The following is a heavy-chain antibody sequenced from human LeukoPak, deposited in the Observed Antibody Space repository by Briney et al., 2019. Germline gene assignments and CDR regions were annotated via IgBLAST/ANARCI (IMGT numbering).Heavy chain of an antibody. D-gene: IGHD3-9*01. CDR2: ISGSGGST. J-gene: IGHJ6*03. CDR3: AKGFEDLLTGYFLYYYYYMGV. V-gene: IGHV3-23*01. CDR1: GFTFTSYA. Sequence: PGGSLRLSCAASGFTFTSYAMSWVRQAPGKGLDLVSAISGSGGSTYYADSAKGRFTISRDNSNNTLYLQMNSLSAEATAVYYFAKGFEDLLTGYFLYYYYYMGVWGKGTTLTVSS.